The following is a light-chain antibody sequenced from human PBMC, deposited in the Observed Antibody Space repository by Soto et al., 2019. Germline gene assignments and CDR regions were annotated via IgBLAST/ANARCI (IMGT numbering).Light chain of an antibody. J-gene: IGKJ3*01. Sequence: EIVLTQSPATLPLSPGERATLSCRASQSVSSYLAWYQQKPGQAPRLLIYDASNRATGIPARFSGSGSGTGFTLAISSLETDAFVVYYFQQRINWQFTFGPGTKVDIK. V-gene: IGKV3-11*01. CDR1: QSVSSY. CDR3: QQRINWQFT. CDR2: DAS.